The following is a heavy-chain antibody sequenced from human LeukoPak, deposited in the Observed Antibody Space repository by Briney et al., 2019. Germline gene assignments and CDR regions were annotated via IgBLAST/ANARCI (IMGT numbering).Heavy chain of an antibody. CDR2: ISYDGSNE. CDR3: AKDLGVVGATIMGMDV. CDR1: GFTFSSYG. Sequence: GGSLRLSCAASGFTFSSYGMHWVRQAPGKGLEWVAVISYDGSNEYYADSVRGRFTISRDNSKNTLYLQMNSLRAEDTAVYYCAKDLGVVGATIMGMDVWGQGTTVTVSS. J-gene: IGHJ6*02. V-gene: IGHV3-30*18. D-gene: IGHD2-15*01.